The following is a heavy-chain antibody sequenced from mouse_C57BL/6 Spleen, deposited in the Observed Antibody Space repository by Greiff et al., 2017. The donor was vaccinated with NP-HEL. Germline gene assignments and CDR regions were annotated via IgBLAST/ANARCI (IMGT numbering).Heavy chain of an antibody. CDR1: GYAFSSYW. D-gene: IGHD4-1*01. V-gene: IGHV1-80*01. CDR3: ARSNWDYFDY. J-gene: IGHJ2*01. CDR2: IYPGDGDT. Sequence: QVQLKQSGAELVKPGASVKISCKASGYAFSSYWMNWVKQRPGKGLEWIGQIYPGDGDTNDNGKFKGKATLTADKSSSTAYMQLSSLTSEDSAVYFCARSNWDYFDYWGQGTTLTVSS.